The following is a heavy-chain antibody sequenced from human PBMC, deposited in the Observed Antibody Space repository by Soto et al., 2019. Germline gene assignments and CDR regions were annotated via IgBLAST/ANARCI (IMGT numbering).Heavy chain of an antibody. CDR3: AKSYSSVSGNSDY. J-gene: IGHJ4*02. Sequence: PGGALRLSCAASGFTFSSYAMGWVRQAPGKGLEGISCISAGGGSSYYADSVKGRFTISRDSSNNTLYLQMTSLRAEDTATYYCAKSYSSVSGNSDYWGQGALVTLSS. D-gene: IGHD3-10*01. V-gene: IGHV3-23*01. CDR2: ISAGGGSS. CDR1: GFTFSSYA.